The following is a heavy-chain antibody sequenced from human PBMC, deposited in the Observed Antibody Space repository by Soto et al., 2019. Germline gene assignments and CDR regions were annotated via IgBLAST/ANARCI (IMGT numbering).Heavy chain of an antibody. V-gene: IGHV3-53*04. CDR2: IYSGGST. CDR3: ARDVKGPDYYYYMDV. CDR1: GFTVSSNY. Sequence: GGSLRLSCAASGFTVSSNYMSWVRQAPGKGLEWVSVIYSGGSTYYADSVKGRFTISRHNSKNTLYLQMNSLRAEDTAVYYCARDVKGPDYYYYMDVWGKGTTVTVSS. J-gene: IGHJ6*03.